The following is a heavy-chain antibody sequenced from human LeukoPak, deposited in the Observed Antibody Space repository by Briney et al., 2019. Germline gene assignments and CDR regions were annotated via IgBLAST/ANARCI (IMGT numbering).Heavy chain of an antibody. CDR2: IYPGDPDT. CDR3: ARTEGLETDAFDI. Sequence: GESLKISCKGSGYSFTSYWIGWVRQMPGKGLEWMGIIYPGDPDTRYSPSFQGQVTISADKSISTAYLQWSSLKASDTAMYYCARTEGLETDAFDIWGQGTMVTVSS. D-gene: IGHD5-24*01. CDR1: GYSFTSYW. J-gene: IGHJ3*02. V-gene: IGHV5-51*01.